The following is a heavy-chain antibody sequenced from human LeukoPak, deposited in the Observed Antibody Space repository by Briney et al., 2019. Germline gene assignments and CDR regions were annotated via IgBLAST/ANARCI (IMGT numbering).Heavy chain of an antibody. CDR1: GGSINYYY. D-gene: IGHD3-10*01. J-gene: IGHJ3*02. CDR3: ARYYYYGSGTVSALAFDI. V-gene: IGHV4-59*12. Sequence: SETLSLTCTVSGGSINYYYWSWIRQPPGKGLEWIGYIYYSGSTSYNPSLKSRVTISVDTSKNQVSLKLSSVTAADTAVYYCARYYYYGSGTVSALAFDIWGQGTMVTVSS. CDR2: IYYSGST.